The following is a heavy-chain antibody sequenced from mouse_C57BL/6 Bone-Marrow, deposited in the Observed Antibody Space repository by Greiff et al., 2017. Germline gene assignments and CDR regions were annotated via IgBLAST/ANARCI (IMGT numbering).Heavy chain of an antibody. Sequence: EVHLVESGGGLVKPGGSLKLSCAASGFTFSDYGMHWVRQAPEKGLEWVAYISSGSSTIYYAVRVKGRFTISRDNDKNTLFLQMTSLRSDDTTMDYCAIPHRAIDYWGQGTSVTVSA. J-gene: IGHJ4*01. CDR2: ISSGSSTI. CDR1: GFTFSDYG. CDR3: AIPHRAIDY. V-gene: IGHV5-17*01.